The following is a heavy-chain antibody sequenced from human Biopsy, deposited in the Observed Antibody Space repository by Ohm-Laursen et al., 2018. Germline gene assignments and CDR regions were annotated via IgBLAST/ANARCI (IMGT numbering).Heavy chain of an antibody. J-gene: IGHJ4*02. D-gene: IGHD5/OR15-5a*01. V-gene: IGHV1-18*01. CDR3: ARVTLPLYLDY. CDR1: GYSFTSYG. Sequence: SVKVSCKVSGYSFTSYGISWVRQAPGEGLEWMGRISGYNGNTNYAQKFQGRVTMTADTSTSTVYMEVRDLRSDDTAVYYCARVTLPLYLDYWGQGTRVSVSS. CDR2: ISGYNGNT.